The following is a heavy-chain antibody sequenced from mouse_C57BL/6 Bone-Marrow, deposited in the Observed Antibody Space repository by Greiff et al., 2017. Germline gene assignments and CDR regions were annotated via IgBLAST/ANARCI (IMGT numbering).Heavy chain of an antibody. CDR1: GYTFTDYN. CDR3: AIRIYYDGSSYWYFDV. V-gene: IGHV1-18*01. Sequence: EVQLQQSGPELVKPGASVKIPCKASGYTFTDYNMDWVKQSHGKSLEWIGDINPNNGGTIYNQKFKGKATLTVDKSSRTAYMELRSLTSEDTAVYYCAIRIYYDGSSYWYFDVWGTGTTVTVSS. CDR2: INPNNGGT. D-gene: IGHD1-1*01. J-gene: IGHJ1*03.